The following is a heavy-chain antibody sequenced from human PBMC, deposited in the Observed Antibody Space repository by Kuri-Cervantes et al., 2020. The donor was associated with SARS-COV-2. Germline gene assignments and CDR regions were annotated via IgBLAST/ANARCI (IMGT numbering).Heavy chain of an antibody. D-gene: IGHD4/OR15-4a*01. CDR3: ARDRDGDNENDY. CDR2: IYYSGST. Sequence: SETLSLTCTVSGGSISSSSHYWGWIRQPPGKGLEWIGSIYYSGSTYYNPSLKSRVTISVDTSKNQFSLKLSSVTAADTAVYYCARDRDGDNENDYWGQGTRGTVSS. CDR1: GGSISSSSHY. V-gene: IGHV4-39*07. J-gene: IGHJ4*02.